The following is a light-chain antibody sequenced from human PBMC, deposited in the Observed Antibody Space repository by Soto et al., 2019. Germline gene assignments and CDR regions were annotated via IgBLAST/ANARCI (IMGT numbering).Light chain of an antibody. Sequence: DIQMTQSPSTLSASVGDRVTITCRASQSILTWLAWYQQKPGKAPKLLIYDASNLQSGVPSRFSGSGSGTEFTLTISSLQPEDFATYYCQQLNSYPTFGPGTKVDIK. CDR2: DAS. V-gene: IGKV1-5*01. CDR1: QSILTW. J-gene: IGKJ3*01. CDR3: QQLNSYPT.